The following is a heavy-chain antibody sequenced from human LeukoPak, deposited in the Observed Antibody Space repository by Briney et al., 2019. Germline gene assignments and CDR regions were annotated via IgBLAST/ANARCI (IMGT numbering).Heavy chain of an antibody. D-gene: IGHD5-12*01. V-gene: IGHV1-69*05. J-gene: IGHJ6*03. CDR3: AIGVATISYYYYMDV. CDR2: IIPIFGTA. CDR1: GGTFSCYA. Sequence: SVKVSCKASGGTFSCYAISWVRQAPGQGLEWMGGIIPIFGTANYAQKFQGRVTITTDESTSTAYMELSSLRSEDTAVYYCAIGVATISYYYYMDVWGKGTTVTVSS.